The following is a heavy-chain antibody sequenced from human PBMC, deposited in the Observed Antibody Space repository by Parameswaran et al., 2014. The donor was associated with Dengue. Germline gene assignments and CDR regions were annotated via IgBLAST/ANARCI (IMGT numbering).Heavy chain of an antibody. J-gene: IGHJ4*02. V-gene: IGHV3-11*03. Sequence: RWIRQPPGKGLEWVSYISSSSSYTNYADSVKGRFTISRDNAKNSLYLQMNSLRAEDTAVYYCARWIAAAAPFDYWGQGTLVTVSS. CDR3: ARWIAAAAPFDY. CDR2: ISSSSSYT. D-gene: IGHD6-13*01.